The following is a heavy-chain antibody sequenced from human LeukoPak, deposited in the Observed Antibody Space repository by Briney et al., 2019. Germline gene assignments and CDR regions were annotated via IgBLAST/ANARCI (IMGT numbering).Heavy chain of an antibody. CDR1: GFTFSNYW. Sequence: GGSLRLSCAASGFTFSNYWMSWVRQAPGKGLEWVANIKQDGSEKYYVDSVKGRFTISRDNAKNSLYLQMNSLRAEDTAVYYCARDEGRKGSSCYFDYWGQGTLVTVSS. V-gene: IGHV3-7*01. J-gene: IGHJ4*02. D-gene: IGHD6-6*01. CDR3: ARDEGRKGSSCYFDY. CDR2: IKQDGSEK.